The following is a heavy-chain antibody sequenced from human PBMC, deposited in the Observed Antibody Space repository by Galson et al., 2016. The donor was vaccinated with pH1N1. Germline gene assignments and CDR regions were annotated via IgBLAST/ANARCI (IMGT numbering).Heavy chain of an antibody. CDR1: GFSLTTTGVC. V-gene: IGHV2-70*17. Sequence: PALVKPTQTLTLTCTFSGFSLTTTGVCVSWLRQPPGKALEWLARTDWDDDTFYSPSLKTRLTISKDTSRNQVVLTMTNMDPVDTATYYCARMGDCGGVLSDDWGRGTLATVSS. CDR3: ARMGDCGGVLSDD. J-gene: IGHJ4*02. CDR2: TDWDDDT. D-gene: IGHD2-21*01.